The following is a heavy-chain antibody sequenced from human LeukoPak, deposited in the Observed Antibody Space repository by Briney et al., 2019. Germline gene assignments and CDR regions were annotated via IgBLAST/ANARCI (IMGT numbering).Heavy chain of an antibody. J-gene: IGHJ4*02. CDR2: IYYSGST. CDR3: ARGGESGYDLGKDY. Sequence: TSETLSLTCTVSGGSISNYYWSWIRQPPGKGLEWIGYIYYSGSTNYNPSLKSRVTISVNTSKNQFSLKLSSVTAADTAVYYSARGGESGYDLGKDYWGQGTLVTVSS. CDR1: GGSISNYY. D-gene: IGHD5-12*01. V-gene: IGHV4-59*01.